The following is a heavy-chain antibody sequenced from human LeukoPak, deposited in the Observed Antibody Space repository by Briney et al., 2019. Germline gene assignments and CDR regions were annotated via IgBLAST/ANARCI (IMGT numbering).Heavy chain of an antibody. D-gene: IGHD6-13*01. CDR1: GFTVSSNY. CDR2: IYSGGST. Sequence: PGGSLRLSCAASGFTVSSNYMSWVRQAPGKGLEWVSVIYSGGSTYYADSVKGRFTISRDNSKNTLYLQMNSLRAEDTAVYYCARDEASSSWVRYMDVWGKGTTVTASS. V-gene: IGHV3-53*01. J-gene: IGHJ6*03. CDR3: ARDEASSSWVRYMDV.